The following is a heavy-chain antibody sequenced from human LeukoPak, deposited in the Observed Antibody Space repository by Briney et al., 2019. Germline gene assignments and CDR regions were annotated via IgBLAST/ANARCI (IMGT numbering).Heavy chain of an antibody. CDR2: IRYDGSNK. CDR3: AKAEAPADAFDI. D-gene: IGHD6-6*01. CDR1: GFTFSSYG. J-gene: IGHJ3*02. Sequence: PGGSLRLSCAASGFTFSSYGMHWVRQAPGKWLEWVAFIRYDGSNKYYADSVKGRFTISRDNSKNTLYLQMNSLRAEDTAVYYCAKAEAPADAFDIWGQGTMVTVSS. V-gene: IGHV3-30*02.